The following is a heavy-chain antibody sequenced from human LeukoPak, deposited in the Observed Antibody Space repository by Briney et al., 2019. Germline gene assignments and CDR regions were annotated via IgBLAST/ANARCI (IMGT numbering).Heavy chain of an antibody. D-gene: IGHD3-22*01. CDR1: GFTFSSYW. CDR3: ARDLPISDSSGYYLDY. V-gene: IGHV3-74*01. CDR2: IDNGGSYT. J-gene: IGHJ4*02. Sequence: GGSLRLPCAASGFTFSSYWMHWVRQAPGKGLEWVSRIDNGGSYTSYADSVKGRFTISRDNAKNTLHLQMSSLRAEDTAVYYCARDLPISDSSGYYLDYWGQGAVVTVSS.